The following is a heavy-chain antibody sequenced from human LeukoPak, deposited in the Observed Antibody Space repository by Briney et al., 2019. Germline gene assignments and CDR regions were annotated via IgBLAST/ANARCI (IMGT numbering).Heavy chain of an antibody. CDR3: ARDLKDYYMDV. CDR1: GYTFTVYY. CDR2: INPNSGGT. V-gene: IGHV1-2*02. J-gene: IGHJ6*03. Sequence: GASVKLSCKASGYTFTVYYMHWVRQPPGQGLELMGWINPNSGGTNYAQKFPGRVTMTRDTSNSTAYMELSRLRSDDTAVYYCARDLKDYYMDVWGKGTTVTVSS.